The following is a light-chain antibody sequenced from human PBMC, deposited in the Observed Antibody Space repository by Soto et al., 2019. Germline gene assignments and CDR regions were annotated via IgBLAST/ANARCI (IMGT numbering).Light chain of an antibody. CDR3: QQRSSWPIT. J-gene: IGKJ5*01. CDR1: QSISNN. CDR2: DAS. V-gene: IGKV3-11*01. Sequence: EIVLTQSPATLSLSPGERATLSCRASQSISNNLACYQQKPGQAPRLLVYDASNRATGIPVRFSGSGSGTDFTLTISSLEAEDFALYYCQQRSSWPITFGQGTRLEIK.